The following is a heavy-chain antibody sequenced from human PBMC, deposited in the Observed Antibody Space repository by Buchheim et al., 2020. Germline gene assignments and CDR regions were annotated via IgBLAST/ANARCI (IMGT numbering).Heavy chain of an antibody. D-gene: IGHD1-7*01. CDR2: IYYSGST. V-gene: IGHV4-39*01. J-gene: IGHJ5*02. CDR1: GGSISSSSYY. Sequence: QLQLQESGPGLVKPSETLSLTCTVSGGSISSSSYYWGWIRQPPGKGLEWIGSIYYSGSTYYNPSLKSRVTISVDTSKTQFSLRLSCVTAADTAVYYCASHAITGTTQSWFDPWGQGTL. CDR3: ASHAITGTTQSWFDP.